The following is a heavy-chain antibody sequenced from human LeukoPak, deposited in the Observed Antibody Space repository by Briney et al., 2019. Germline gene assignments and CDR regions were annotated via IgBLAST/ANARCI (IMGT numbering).Heavy chain of an antibody. CDR3: ARWASGSRYFDL. V-gene: IGHV4-61*08. J-gene: IGHJ2*01. CDR2: IYDSGTT. CDR1: GGSISSGDYY. D-gene: IGHD1-26*01. Sequence: SETLSLTCTVSGGSISSGDYYWSWIRQPPGKGLEWIGNIYDSGTTNYNPSRKSRVTISLDTSKNQFFLKLTSVTAADTAVYYCARWASGSRYFDLWGRGTLVTVSS.